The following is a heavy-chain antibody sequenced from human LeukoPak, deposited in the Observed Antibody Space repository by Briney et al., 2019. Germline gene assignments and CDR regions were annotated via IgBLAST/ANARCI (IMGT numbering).Heavy chain of an antibody. J-gene: IGHJ4*02. CDR1: GGSISSSSYY. V-gene: IGHV4-39*01. CDR3: ARSNGDSGSSTPLDY. D-gene: IGHD1-26*01. CDR2: IYYSGST. Sequence: KPSETLSLTCTVSGGSISSSSYYWGWIRQPPGKGLEWIGSIYYSGSTYYNPSLKSRVTISVDTSKNQFSLKLSSVTAADTAVYYCARSNGDSGSSTPLDYWGQGTLVTVSS.